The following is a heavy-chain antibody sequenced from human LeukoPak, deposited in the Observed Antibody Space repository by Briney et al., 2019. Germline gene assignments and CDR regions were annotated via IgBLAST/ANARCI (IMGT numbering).Heavy chain of an antibody. V-gene: IGHV3-23*01. J-gene: IGHJ2*01. CDR2: ISGSGGST. Sequence: GGSLRLSCAASGFTFSSYAMSWVRQAPGKGLEGVSGISGSGGSTYYADSVKGRFTISRDNSKNTEYLQMNSLRAEDTAVYYCAKDIVVVPAPVGYFDLWGRGTLVTVSS. CDR1: GFTFSSYA. D-gene: IGHD2-2*01. CDR3: AKDIVVVPAPVGYFDL.